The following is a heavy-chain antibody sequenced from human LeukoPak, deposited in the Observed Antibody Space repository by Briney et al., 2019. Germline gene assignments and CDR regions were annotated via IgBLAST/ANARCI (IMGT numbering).Heavy chain of an antibody. V-gene: IGHV7-4-1*02. J-gene: IGHJ4*02. Sequence: ASVKVSCKASGYTFTSYAMNWVRQAPGQGLEWMGWINTNTGNPTYAQGFTGRFVFSLDTSVSTAYLQISSLKAGDTAVYYCARSYYFDSSAYYLFDYWGQGTLVTVSS. CDR3: ARSYYFDSSAYYLFDY. CDR2: INTNTGNP. CDR1: GYTFTSYA. D-gene: IGHD3-22*01.